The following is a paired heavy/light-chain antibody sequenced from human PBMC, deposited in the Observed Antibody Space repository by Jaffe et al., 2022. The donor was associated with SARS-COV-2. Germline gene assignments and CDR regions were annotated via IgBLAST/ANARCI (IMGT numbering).Heavy chain of an antibody. CDR2: ISYDGSNK. J-gene: IGHJ6*02. CDR1: GFTFSSYA. D-gene: IGHD4-4*01. CDR3: ARDRTVTNVGVFGMDV. Sequence: QVQLVESGGGVVQPGRSLRLSCAASGFTFSSYAMHWVRQAPGKGLEWVAVISYDGSNKYYADSVKGRFTISRDNSKNTLYLQMNSLRAEDTAVYYCARDRTVTNVGVFGMDVWGQGTTVTVSS. V-gene: IGHV3-30-3*01.
Light chain of an antibody. CDR1: QSLLHSDGKTY. V-gene: IGKV2D-29*01. CDR3: MQSIQLPPT. CDR2: EVS. Sequence: DIVMTQTPLSLSVTPGQPASISCKSSQSLLHSDGKTYLYWYLQKPGQPPQLLIYEVSNRFSGVPDRFSGSGSGTDFTLKISRVEAEDVGVYYCMQSIQLPPTFGQGTKVEIK. J-gene: IGKJ1*01.